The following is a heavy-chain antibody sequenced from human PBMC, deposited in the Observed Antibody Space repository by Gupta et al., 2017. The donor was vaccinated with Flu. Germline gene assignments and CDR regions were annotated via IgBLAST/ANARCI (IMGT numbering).Heavy chain of an antibody. CDR1: SSYF. J-gene: IGHJ4*02. V-gene: IGHV4-39*01. Sequence: SSYFWGWVRQPPGKGLEWIARIYYSGTTYYNPSLKSRVMISIDASENQFSLILRSVTTADTAVYYCTRHLTSVSTEDFWGQGTLVTVSS. D-gene: IGHD3-9*01. CDR2: IYYSGTT. CDR3: TRHLTSVSTEDF.